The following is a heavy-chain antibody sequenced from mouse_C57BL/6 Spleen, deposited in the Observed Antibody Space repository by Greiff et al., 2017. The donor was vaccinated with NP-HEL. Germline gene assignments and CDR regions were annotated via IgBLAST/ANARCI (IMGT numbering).Heavy chain of an antibody. D-gene: IGHD1-1*01. V-gene: IGHV1-50*01. Sequence: VQLQQPGAELVKPGASVKLSCKASGYTFTSYWMQWVKQRPGQGLEWIGEIDPSDSYTNYNQKFKGKATLTVDTSSSTAYMQLSSLTSEDSAVYYCASYYYGRTSYFDYWGQGTTLTVSS. CDR3: ASYYYGRTSYFDY. J-gene: IGHJ2*01. CDR2: IDPSDSYT. CDR1: GYTFTSYW.